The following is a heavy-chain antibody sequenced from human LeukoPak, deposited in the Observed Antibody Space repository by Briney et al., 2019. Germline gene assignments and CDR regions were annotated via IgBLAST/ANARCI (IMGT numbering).Heavy chain of an antibody. D-gene: IGHD1/OR15-1a*01. CDR2: ISYDGSNT. CDR3: ARSNCNSCYRRVWYYFDY. V-gene: IGHV3-30*14. Sequence: GRSLRLSCAASGFTFSTYPMHWVRQAPGKGLEWVAVISYDGSNTYYADSVKGRFTISRDNSKNTLFLQMNSLRAEDTAVYYCARSNCNSCYRRVWYYFDYWGQGTLVTVSS. J-gene: IGHJ4*02. CDR1: GFTFSTYP.